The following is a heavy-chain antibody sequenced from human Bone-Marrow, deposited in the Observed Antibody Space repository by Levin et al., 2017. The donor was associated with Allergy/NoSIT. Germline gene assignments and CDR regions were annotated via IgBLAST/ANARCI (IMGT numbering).Heavy chain of an antibody. CDR1: GFTFSGSA. Sequence: GGSLRLSCAASGFTFSGSAMHWVRQASGKGLEWVGRIRSKGNSYATAYAESVKGRFTISRDDSKNTAYLQMNSLTTEDTAVYYCTRLQEAGPVEGLFDYWGQGTLVTVSS. J-gene: IGHJ4*02. CDR2: IRSKGNSYAT. D-gene: IGHD5-24*01. V-gene: IGHV3-73*01. CDR3: TRLQEAGPVEGLFDY.